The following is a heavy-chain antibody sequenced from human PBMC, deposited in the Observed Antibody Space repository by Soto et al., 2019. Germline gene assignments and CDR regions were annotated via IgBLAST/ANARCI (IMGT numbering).Heavy chain of an antibody. Sequence: QVQLVQSGAEVKKPGSSVNVSCKASGGTFSSYAISWVRQAPGQGLEWMGGIIPIFGTANYAKKFQGRVTITADESTSTAYLELSSLGSEETGVYYCARERYSGYDSVVYFDLWGRGTLVTVSS. V-gene: IGHV1-69*01. J-gene: IGHJ2*01. D-gene: IGHD5-12*01. CDR3: ARERYSGYDSVVYFDL. CDR1: GGTFSSYA. CDR2: IIPIFGTA.